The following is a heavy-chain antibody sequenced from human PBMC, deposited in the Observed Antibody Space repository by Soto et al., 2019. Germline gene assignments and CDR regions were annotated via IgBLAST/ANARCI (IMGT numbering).Heavy chain of an antibody. V-gene: IGHV3-30*18. J-gene: IGHJ6*02. Sequence: QVQLVESGGGVVQPGRSLSLSCAASQLTFNNYAMHWVHQAPGKGLEWVAVISDDGHNKYYADSVRGRFTISRDNSKNTVYLHMNSLRVDDTAVYYCAKDLNVKTYVPYGMDVWGQGTTVTVSS. CDR2: ISDDGHNK. CDR3: AKDLNVKTYVPYGMDV. CDR1: QLTFNNYA. D-gene: IGHD3-10*02.